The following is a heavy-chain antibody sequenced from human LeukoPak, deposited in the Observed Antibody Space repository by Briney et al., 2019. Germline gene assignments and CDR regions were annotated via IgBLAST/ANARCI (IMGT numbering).Heavy chain of an antibody. CDR1: GFTFDDYA. D-gene: IGHD3-22*01. J-gene: IGHJ4*02. Sequence: PGRSLRLSCAASGFTFDDYAMHWVRQAPGKGLEWVSGISWNSGSIGYADSVKGRFTISRDNAKNSLYLQMNSLRAEDTALYYCAKDMESSGHTHFDYWGQGTLVTVSS. CDR2: ISWNSGSI. CDR3: AKDMESSGHTHFDY. V-gene: IGHV3-9*01.